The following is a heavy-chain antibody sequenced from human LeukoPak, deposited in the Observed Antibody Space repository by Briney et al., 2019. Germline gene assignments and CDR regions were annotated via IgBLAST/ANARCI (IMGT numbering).Heavy chain of an antibody. Sequence: GGSLRLSCAASGFTFSSYAMSWVRQAPGKGLGWVSAISGSGGSTYYADSVKGRFTISRDNSKNTLYLQMNSLRAEDTAVYYCAKDLKWELPPSANYWGQGTLVTVSS. D-gene: IGHD1-26*01. CDR2: ISGSGGST. CDR3: AKDLKWELPPSANY. CDR1: GFTFSSYA. J-gene: IGHJ4*02. V-gene: IGHV3-23*01.